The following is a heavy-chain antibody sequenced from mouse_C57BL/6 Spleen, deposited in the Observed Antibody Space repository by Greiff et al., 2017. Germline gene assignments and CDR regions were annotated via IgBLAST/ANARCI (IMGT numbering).Heavy chain of an antibody. Sequence: VQLQQSGAELVRPGASVTLSCKASGYTFTSYGISWVKQRPGQGLEWIGEIYPRSGNTYYNEKFKGKATLTADKSSSTAYMELRSLTSEDSAVDFCARGDGYLYYFDYWGQGTTLTVSS. CDR2: IYPRSGNT. CDR1: GYTFTSYG. D-gene: IGHD2-3*01. J-gene: IGHJ2*01. CDR3: ARGDGYLYYFDY. V-gene: IGHV1-81*01.